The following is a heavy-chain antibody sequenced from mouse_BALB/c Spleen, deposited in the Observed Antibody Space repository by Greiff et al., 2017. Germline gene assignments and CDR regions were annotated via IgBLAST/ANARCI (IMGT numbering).Heavy chain of an antibody. V-gene: IGHV2-2*02. J-gene: IGHJ4*01. CDR3: ARKGNYGGVDY. CDR1: GFSLTSYG. CDR2: IWSGGST. D-gene: IGHD2-1*01. Sequence: VKLMESGPGLVQPSQSLSITCTVSGFSLTSYGVHWVRQSPGKGLEWLGVIWSGGSTDYNAAFISRLSISKDNSKSQVFFKMNSLQANDTAIYYWARKGNYGGVDYWGQGTSVTVSS.